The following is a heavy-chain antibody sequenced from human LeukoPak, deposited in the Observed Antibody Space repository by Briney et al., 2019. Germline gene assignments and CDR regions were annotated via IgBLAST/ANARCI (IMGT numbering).Heavy chain of an antibody. CDR1: GGSISSYY. J-gene: IGHJ4*02. V-gene: IGHV4-59*01. CDR2: IYYSGST. CDR3: AREDTAMAIDY. D-gene: IGHD5-18*01. Sequence: SETLSLTCTVSGGSISSYYWSWIRQPPGKGLEWIGYIYYSGSTNYNPSLKSRVTISVDTSKNQFSLKLSSVTAADTAVYYCAREDTAMAIDYWGQGTLVTASS.